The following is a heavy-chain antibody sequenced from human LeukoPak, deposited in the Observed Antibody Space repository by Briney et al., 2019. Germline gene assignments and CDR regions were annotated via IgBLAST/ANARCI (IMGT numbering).Heavy chain of an antibody. Sequence: PGRSLRLSCAASGFTFSSYAMHWVRQAPGKGLEWVAVISYDGSNKYYADSVKGRFTISRDNSKNTLYLQMNSLRAEDTAVYYCARSGPGYYGSGDYYYYMDVWGKGTTVTVSS. CDR2: ISYDGSNK. CDR3: ARSGPGYYGSGDYYYYMDV. D-gene: IGHD3-10*01. V-gene: IGHV3-30-3*01. J-gene: IGHJ6*03. CDR1: GFTFSSYA.